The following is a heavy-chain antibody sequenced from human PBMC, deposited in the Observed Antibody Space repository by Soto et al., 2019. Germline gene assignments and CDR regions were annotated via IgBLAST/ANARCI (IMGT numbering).Heavy chain of an antibody. CDR3: VKLLIRRHPLGPADY. Sequence: GGSLTLSCSASGCTFSIYALHWVRQAPGKGLEYVSAISINGGSTYYAYSVKGRFTISRANTKNTLYLQMSSLRAEDTAVYYVVKLLIRRHPLGPADYWGQGTLVTVSS. CDR2: ISINGGST. CDR1: GCTFSIYA. D-gene: IGHD3-10*01. J-gene: IGHJ4*02. V-gene: IGHV3-64D*06.